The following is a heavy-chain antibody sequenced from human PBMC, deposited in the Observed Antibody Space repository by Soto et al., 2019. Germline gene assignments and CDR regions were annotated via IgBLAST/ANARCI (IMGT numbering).Heavy chain of an antibody. V-gene: IGHV4-31*03. CDR3: ARAPGYCSGRSC. Sequence: PSETLSLTCTVSGGSITSSSHYWSWIRQPPGKGLEWIGNIYYSGSTYYNPSLKSRVTISVDTSKNQFSLKLSSVTAADTAVYYCARAPGYCSGRSCWGQGTLVTVS. J-gene: IGHJ4*02. D-gene: IGHD2-15*01. CDR1: GGSITSSSHY. CDR2: IYYSGST.